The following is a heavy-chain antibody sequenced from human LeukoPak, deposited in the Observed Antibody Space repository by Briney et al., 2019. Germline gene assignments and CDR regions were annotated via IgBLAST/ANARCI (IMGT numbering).Heavy chain of an antibody. CDR3: ARDGGWQQLGFDH. CDR1: GFIFSSYG. V-gene: IGHV3-33*01. D-gene: IGHD6-13*01. CDR2: IWYDGSEQ. Sequence: GGSLRVSYAASGFIFSSYGMHWVRQAPGKGLEWVAVIWYDGSEQHYADSVKGRFTVSRDNSKNTLYLQMNSLRVEDTAVYYCARDGGWQQLGFDHWGQGTLVTVSS. J-gene: IGHJ4*02.